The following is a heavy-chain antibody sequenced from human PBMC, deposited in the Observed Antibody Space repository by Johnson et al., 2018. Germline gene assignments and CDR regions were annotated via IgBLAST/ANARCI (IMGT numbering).Heavy chain of an antibody. Sequence: VQLVESGGGLVQPGGSLRLSCAASGFTFSSYAMSWVRQAPGKGLEWVSAISGSAIYYADSVGGRFAIPRDNAKNSLYLQMNSLRAEDTALYYCAKDISPYYDILTGSYYYYMDVWGKGTTVTVSS. CDR3: AKDISPYYDILTGSYYYYMDV. CDR1: GFTFSSYA. J-gene: IGHJ6*03. CDR2: ISGSAI. V-gene: IGHV3-23*04. D-gene: IGHD3-9*01.